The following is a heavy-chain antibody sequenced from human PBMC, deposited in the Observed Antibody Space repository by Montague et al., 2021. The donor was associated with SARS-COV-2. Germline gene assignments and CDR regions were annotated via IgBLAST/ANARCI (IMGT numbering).Heavy chain of an antibody. J-gene: IGHJ3*01. D-gene: IGHD3-22*01. CDR1: GGSITNNIYS. CDR3: ARLKRYFDSSGSPSSFDF. V-gene: IGHV4-39*02. CDR2: NNYTGNT. Sequence: SETLSLTCTVSGGSITNNIYSWAWIRQAPGKGLEWIGINNYTGNTYYTPSLKSRITISEVTSKNHFTLKLSTVTAAATAVYYCARLKRYFDSSGSPSSFDFWGQGTKVTVSS.